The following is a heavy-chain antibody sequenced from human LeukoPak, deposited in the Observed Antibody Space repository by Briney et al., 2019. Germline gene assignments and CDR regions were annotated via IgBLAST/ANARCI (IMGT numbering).Heavy chain of an antibody. CDR2: IKQDGSEK. CDR1: GFTFSSYR. CDR3: ARDFPRAYYYDSSGYSRFDY. V-gene: IGHV3-7*01. D-gene: IGHD3-22*01. J-gene: IGHJ4*02. Sequence: PGGSLRLSCATSGFTFSSYRMSWVRQAPGKGLEWVDNIKQDGSEKYYVDSVKGRFTISRDNAKNSLYLQMNSLRAEDTAVYYCARDFPRAYYYDSSGYSRFDYWGQGTLVTVSS.